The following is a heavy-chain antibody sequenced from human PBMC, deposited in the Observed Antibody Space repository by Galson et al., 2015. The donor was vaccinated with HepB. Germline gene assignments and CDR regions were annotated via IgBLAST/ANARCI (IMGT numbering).Heavy chain of an antibody. Sequence: PAKVSRKASGYTFTGYYMHWARQAPGQGLEWMGWINPNSGGTNYAQKFQGWVTMTRDTSISTAYMELSRLRSDDTAVYYCARAEGFYYGSGRVKAFDIWGQGTMVTVSS. J-gene: IGHJ3*02. D-gene: IGHD3-10*01. CDR3: ARAEGFYYGSGRVKAFDI. CDR2: INPNSGGT. CDR1: GYTFTGYY. V-gene: IGHV1-2*04.